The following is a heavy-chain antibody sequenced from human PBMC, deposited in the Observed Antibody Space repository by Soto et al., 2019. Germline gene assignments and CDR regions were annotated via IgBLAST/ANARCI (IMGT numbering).Heavy chain of an antibody. CDR1: GGSISSSSYY. CDR2: IYYSGST. CDR3: ARHFRTAMVTSIPKRFDP. J-gene: IGHJ5*02. V-gene: IGHV4-39*01. D-gene: IGHD5-18*01. Sequence: PFETLSLTCTVSGGSISSSSYYWGWIRQPPGKGLEWIGSIYYSGSTYYNPSLKSRVTISVDTSKNQFSLKLGSVTAADTAVYYCARHFRTAMVTSIPKRFDPRGQGTLVTVSS.